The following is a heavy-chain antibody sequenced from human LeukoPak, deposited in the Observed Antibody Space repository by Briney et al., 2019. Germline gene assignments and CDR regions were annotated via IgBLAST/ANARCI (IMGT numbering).Heavy chain of an antibody. D-gene: IGHD6-13*01. CDR3: ARRRIAANHNWFDP. CDR2: MNPNSGNT. CDR1: GYTFTSYD. Sequence: ASVKVSCKASGYTFTSYDINWVRQAPGQGLEWMGWMNPNSGNTGYAQKFQGRVTMTRNTSISTAYLELSSLRSEDTAVYYCARRRIAANHNWFDPWGQGTLVTVSS. V-gene: IGHV1-8*01. J-gene: IGHJ5*02.